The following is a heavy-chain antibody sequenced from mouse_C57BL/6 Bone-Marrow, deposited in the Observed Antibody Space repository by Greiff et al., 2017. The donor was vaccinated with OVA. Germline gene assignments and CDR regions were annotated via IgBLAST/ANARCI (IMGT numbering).Heavy chain of an antibody. J-gene: IGHJ4*01. D-gene: IGHD1-1*01. V-gene: IGHV5-17*01. CDR1: GFTFSDYG. Sequence: EVKLVESGGGLVKPGGSLTLSCAASGFTFSDYGMHWVRQAPEKGLEWVAYISSGSSTIYYADTVKGRFTIATDNTKTTLFLQMTRLRSEDTAMYYCARCTLRYGAMDYWGQGTSVTVS. CDR2: ISSGSSTI. CDR3: ARCTLRYGAMDY.